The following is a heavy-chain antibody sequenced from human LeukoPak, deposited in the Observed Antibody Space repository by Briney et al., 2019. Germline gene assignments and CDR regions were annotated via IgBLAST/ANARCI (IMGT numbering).Heavy chain of an antibody. CDR3: ARDVLDYYDRSDYVT. Sequence: ASVKVSCKASGVTFSSYAISWVRQAPGQGLEWMGGIIPIFGTANYAQKFQGRVTIIADKSTSTAYMELSSLRSEDTAVYYCARDVLDYYDRSDYVTWGQGTLVTVSS. CDR2: IIPIFGTA. V-gene: IGHV1-69*06. J-gene: IGHJ4*02. CDR1: GVTFSSYA. D-gene: IGHD3-22*01.